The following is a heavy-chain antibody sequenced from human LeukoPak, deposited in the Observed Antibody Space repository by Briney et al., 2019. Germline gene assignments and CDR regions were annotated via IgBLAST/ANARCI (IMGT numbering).Heavy chain of an antibody. V-gene: IGHV3-48*03. CDR1: GFTFSSYE. J-gene: IGHJ3*02. Sequence: PGGSLRLSCAASGFTFSSYEMNWVRQAPGEGLEWVSYISSSGSTIYYADSVKGRFTISRDNAKNSLYLQMNSLRAEDTAVYYCARETPLYYDILTGYDAFDIWGQGTMVTVSS. CDR3: ARETPLYYDILTGYDAFDI. D-gene: IGHD3-9*01. CDR2: ISSSGSTI.